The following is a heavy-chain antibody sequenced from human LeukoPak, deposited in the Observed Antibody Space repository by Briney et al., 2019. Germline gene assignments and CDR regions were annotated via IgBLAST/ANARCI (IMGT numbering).Heavy chain of an antibody. CDR1: GFTFSSYW. CDR2: IKQDGSEK. D-gene: IGHD2-8*01. J-gene: IGHJ5*02. Sequence: GGSLRLSCAASGFTFSSYWMSWVRQAPGKGQEWVANIKQDGSEKYYVDSVKGRFTISRDNAKNSLYLQMNSPRAEDTAVYYCASPFCTNGVCPNWFDPWGQGTLVTVSS. V-gene: IGHV3-7*01. CDR3: ASPFCTNGVCPNWFDP.